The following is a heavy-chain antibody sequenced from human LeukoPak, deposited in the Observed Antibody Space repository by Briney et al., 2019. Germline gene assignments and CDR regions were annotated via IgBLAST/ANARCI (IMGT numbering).Heavy chain of an antibody. Sequence: SETLSLTCAVYGGSFSGYYWSWIRQPPGKGLEWIGEINHSGSTNYNPSLKSRVTISVDTSKNQFSLKLSSVTAADTAVYYYARAYCGGDCSSIYYYGMDVWGQGTTVTVSS. V-gene: IGHV4-34*01. CDR3: ARAYCGGDCSSIYYYGMDV. J-gene: IGHJ6*02. D-gene: IGHD2-21*02. CDR2: INHSGST. CDR1: GGSFSGYY.